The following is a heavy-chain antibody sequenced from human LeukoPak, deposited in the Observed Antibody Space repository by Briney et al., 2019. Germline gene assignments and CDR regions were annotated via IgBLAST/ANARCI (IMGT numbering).Heavy chain of an antibody. V-gene: IGHV1-69*04. D-gene: IGHD3-22*01. Sequence: SVKVSCKASGGTFSSYAISWVRQAPGQGLEWMGRIIPILGIANYAQKFQGRVTITADKSTSTAYMELSSLRSEDTAVYYCAQSPYYYDSSGYYYSDYWGQGTLVTVSS. J-gene: IGHJ4*02. CDR3: AQSPYYYDSSGYYYSDY. CDR2: IIPILGIA. CDR1: GGTFSSYA.